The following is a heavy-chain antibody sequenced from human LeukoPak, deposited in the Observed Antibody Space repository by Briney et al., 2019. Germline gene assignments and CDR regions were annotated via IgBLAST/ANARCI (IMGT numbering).Heavy chain of an antibody. V-gene: IGHV3-7*01. Sequence: GGSLRLSCAASEFTFGNHWMSWVRQAAGRGLEWVANINQDASDIHYVDSVKGRFTISRDNSKNTLYLQMNSLRAEDTAVYYCAKDQSSGWYYFDYWGQGTLVTVSS. D-gene: IGHD6-19*01. CDR3: AKDQSSGWYYFDY. CDR2: INQDASDI. J-gene: IGHJ4*02. CDR1: EFTFGNHW.